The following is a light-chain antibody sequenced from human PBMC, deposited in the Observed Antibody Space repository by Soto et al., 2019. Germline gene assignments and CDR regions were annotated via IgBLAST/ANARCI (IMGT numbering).Light chain of an antibody. J-gene: IGKJ2*01. Sequence: AIQMTQSPSSLSASVGDRVTITCRTSQDIRNDLGWYQQKPGKAPKLLIYGVSTLESGVPSRFSGSGSATDFTLTISSLQPEDFATYYCLQDSNYPFTFGQGTKVEIK. CDR2: GVS. CDR1: QDIRND. CDR3: LQDSNYPFT. V-gene: IGKV1-6*01.